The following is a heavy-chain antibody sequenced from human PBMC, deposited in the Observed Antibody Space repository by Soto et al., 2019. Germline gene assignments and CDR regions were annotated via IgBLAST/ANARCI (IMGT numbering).Heavy chain of an antibody. D-gene: IGHD3-10*01. V-gene: IGHV1-18*01. J-gene: IGHJ6*02. CDR3: TREGIAPYYYYGMDV. CDR2: INTHNGNT. CDR1: GYTFSTYG. Sequence: QVQLEQSAPEVKKPGASVKVSCKASGYTFSTYGISWVRQAPGQGLEWMGWINTHNGNTNYAQNIQGRVTMTADTTTSTAYMELRSLRSDDTAVYYCTREGIAPYYYYGMDVWGQGTTVTVSS.